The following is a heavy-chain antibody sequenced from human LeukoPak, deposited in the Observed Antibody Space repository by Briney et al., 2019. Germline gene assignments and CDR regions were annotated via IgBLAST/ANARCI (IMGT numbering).Heavy chain of an antibody. Sequence: GGSLRLSCATSGFPFSAYDMHWVRQAPGKGLEWVSAFGSAGDTYYPGAVKGRFTISREYAKNSLFLQMNNLIAGDTAVYFCVRGALPGDNWYFDLWGRGTLVTVSS. CDR1: GFPFSAYD. J-gene: IGHJ2*01. V-gene: IGHV3-13*01. CDR3: VRGALPGDNWYFDL. CDR2: FGSAGDT.